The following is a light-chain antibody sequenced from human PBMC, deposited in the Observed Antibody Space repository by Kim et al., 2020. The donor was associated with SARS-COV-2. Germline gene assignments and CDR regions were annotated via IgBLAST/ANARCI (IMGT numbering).Light chain of an antibody. J-gene: IGKJ2*02. CDR2: RAS. CDR1: QGVSGN. V-gene: IGKV3-15*01. CDR3: QEYNDWPRST. Sequence: VSPGESATLSCRASQGVSGNLAWYQQKPGQAPRLLIHRASTRATGVPARFSGSGSGTDFTLTISSLQPEDFAVYYCQEYNDWPRSTFGQGTKLEI.